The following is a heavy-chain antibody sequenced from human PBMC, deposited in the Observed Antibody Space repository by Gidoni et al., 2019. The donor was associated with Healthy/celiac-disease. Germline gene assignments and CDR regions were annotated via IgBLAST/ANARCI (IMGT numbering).Heavy chain of an antibody. J-gene: IGHJ6*02. CDR2: ISSSSSYI. CDR1: GFTVSSYS. Sequence: EVQLVESGGCLVKPGGSRRLSCAAYGFTVSSYSMNWVRQAPGHGLECVSSISSSSSYIYYADSVKGRFTISRDNAKNSLYLQMNSLRAEDTAVYYCASDLAGKIKSRLYYYGMDVWGQGTTVTVSS. V-gene: IGHV3-21*01. CDR3: ASDLAGKIKSRLYYYGMDV.